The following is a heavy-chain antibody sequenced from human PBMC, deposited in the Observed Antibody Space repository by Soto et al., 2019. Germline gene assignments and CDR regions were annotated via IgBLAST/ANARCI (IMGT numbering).Heavy chain of an antibody. CDR1: GFTFSSYG. D-gene: IGHD2-15*01. J-gene: IGHJ6*02. V-gene: IGHV3-33*01. CDR3: ARGKEGYCSGGSCYKVYYYGMDV. CDR2: IWYDGSNK. Sequence: GGSLRLSCAASGFTFSSYGMHWVRQAPGKGLEWVAVIWYDGSNKYYADSVKGRFTISRDNSKNTLYLQMNSLRAEDTAVYYCARGKEGYCSGGSCYKVYYYGMDVWGQGTTVTVSS.